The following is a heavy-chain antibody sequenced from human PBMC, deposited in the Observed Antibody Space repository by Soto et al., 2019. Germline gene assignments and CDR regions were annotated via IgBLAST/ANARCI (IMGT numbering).Heavy chain of an antibody. CDR2: ISTDGGTT. CDR3: VKDWVCDFWRRYDYDY. J-gene: IGHJ4*02. V-gene: IGHV3-64D*06. CDR1: GFTFGSPV. D-gene: IGHD3-3*01. Sequence: GGSLRLPCSASGFTFGSPVLHWLRQAPGKGLEWVSSISTDGGTTYYADSLKGRFIISRDNSKNTLYLQMSKLRPEDTAVYYCVKDWVCDFWRRYDYDYWGQGTRVTVSS.